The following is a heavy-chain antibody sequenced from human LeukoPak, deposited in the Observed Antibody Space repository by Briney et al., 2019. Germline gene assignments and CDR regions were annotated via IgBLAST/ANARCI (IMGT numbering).Heavy chain of an antibody. V-gene: IGHV1-18*01. D-gene: IGHD1-26*01. Sequence: GASVKVSCKASGYTFTSYGISWVRQAPGQGLEWMGWISAYNGNTNYAQKLQGRVTMTTDTSTSSAYMELRSLRSDDTAVYYCARDPGWSKRGLNADYWGQGTLVTVSS. CDR1: GYTFTSYG. CDR3: ARDPGWSKRGLNADY. J-gene: IGHJ4*02. CDR2: ISAYNGNT.